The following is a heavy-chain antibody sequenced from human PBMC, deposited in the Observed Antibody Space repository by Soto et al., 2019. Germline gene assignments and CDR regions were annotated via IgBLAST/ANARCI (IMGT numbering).Heavy chain of an antibody. Sequence: QVQLVQSGAEVKKPGSSLKVSCKTSGGTFSNDIITWVRQAPGQGLEWMGRIIPLLYTTNYAQKFQGRVTITADKSTGTAYMELNSLRSEDTAVYYCVRDSPIGSTFSGYDGIDYWGQGTLVTVSS. J-gene: IGHJ4*02. V-gene: IGHV1-69*08. D-gene: IGHD5-12*01. CDR3: VRDSPIGSTFSGYDGIDY. CDR1: GGTFSNDI. CDR2: IIPLLYTT.